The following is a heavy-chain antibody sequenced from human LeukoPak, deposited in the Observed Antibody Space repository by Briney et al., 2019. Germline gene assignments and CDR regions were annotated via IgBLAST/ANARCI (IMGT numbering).Heavy chain of an antibody. CDR3: ARQGRIVATITFFDY. V-gene: IGHV4-39*01. CDR1: GGSISSSSYY. D-gene: IGHD5-12*01. J-gene: IGHJ4*02. Sequence: PSETLSLTCTVSGGSISSSSYYWRWIRQPPGKGLEWIGSIYYSGSTYYNPSLKSRVTISVDTSKNQFSLKLSSVTAADTAVYYCARQGRIVATITFFDYWGQGTLVTVSS. CDR2: IYYSGST.